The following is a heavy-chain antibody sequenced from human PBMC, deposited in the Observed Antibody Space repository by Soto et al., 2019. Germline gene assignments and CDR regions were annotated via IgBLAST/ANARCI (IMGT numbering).Heavy chain of an antibody. CDR1: GFTFSSYG. V-gene: IGHV3-30*18. CDR3: AKDRSLVRGPMPY. CDR2: ISYDGSNK. D-gene: IGHD3-10*01. J-gene: IGHJ4*02. Sequence: GSLRLSCAASGFTFSSYGMHWVRQAPGKGLEWVAVISYDGSNKYYADSVKGRFTISRDNSKNTLYLQMNSLRAEDTAVYYCAKDRSLVRGPMPYWGQGTLVTVSS.